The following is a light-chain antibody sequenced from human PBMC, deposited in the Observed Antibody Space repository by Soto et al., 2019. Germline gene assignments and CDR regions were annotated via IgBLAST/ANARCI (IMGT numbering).Light chain of an antibody. CDR2: DTS. J-gene: IGKJ3*01. CDR1: QSVSSY. V-gene: IGKV3-11*01. Sequence: EIVLTQSPATLSLSPGERATLSCRAIQSVSSYLAWYQQKPGQAPRLLIYDTSSIATGIPGSFSGRESETDFTIINRNLVAVDYAVYYCQQRETFGHGTKVDIK. CDR3: QQRET.